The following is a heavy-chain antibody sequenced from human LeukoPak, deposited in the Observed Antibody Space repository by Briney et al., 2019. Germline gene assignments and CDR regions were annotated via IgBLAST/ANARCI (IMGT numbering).Heavy chain of an antibody. V-gene: IGHV1-18*01. CDR1: GGTFTSYG. Sequence: ASVKVSCKASGGTFTSYGISWVRQAPGQGLEWMGWISAYNGNTNYAQKLQGRVTMTTDTSTSTAYMELRSLRSDDTAVYYCARDGEIRYFDWLPYYYYYMDVWGKGTTVTISS. CDR2: ISAYNGNT. J-gene: IGHJ6*03. D-gene: IGHD3-9*01. CDR3: ARDGEIRYFDWLPYYYYYMDV.